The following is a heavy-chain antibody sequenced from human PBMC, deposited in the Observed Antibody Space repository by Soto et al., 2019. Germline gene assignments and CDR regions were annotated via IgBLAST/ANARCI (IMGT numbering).Heavy chain of an antibody. CDR1: GFTFSSYG. D-gene: IGHD2-15*01. Sequence: QVQLVESGGGVVQPGRSLRLSCEASGFTFSSYGMHWVRQAPGKGLEWVAFISYDGSNEYYADSVRGRFAISRDNSRNSVSLHLSRSRGESAAVYYCAKDISASLSCSDSWSQGSLVTVSP. CDR3: AKDISASLSCSDS. V-gene: IGHV3-30*18. J-gene: IGHJ4*02. CDR2: ISYDGSNE.